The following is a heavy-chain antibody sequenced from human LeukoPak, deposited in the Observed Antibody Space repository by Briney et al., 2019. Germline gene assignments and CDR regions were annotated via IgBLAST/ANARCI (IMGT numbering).Heavy chain of an antibody. CDR1: GGTFSSYT. CDR2: INPNSGGT. J-gene: IGHJ6*03. CDR3: ARTGYYDILTGYYETYYYYMDV. V-gene: IGHV1-2*06. D-gene: IGHD3-9*01. Sequence: ASVKVSCKASGGTFSSYTISWVRQAPGQGLEWMGRINPNSGGTNYAQKFQGRVTMTRDTSISTAYMELSRLRSDDTAVYYCARTGYYDILTGYYETYYYYMDVWGKGTTVTVSS.